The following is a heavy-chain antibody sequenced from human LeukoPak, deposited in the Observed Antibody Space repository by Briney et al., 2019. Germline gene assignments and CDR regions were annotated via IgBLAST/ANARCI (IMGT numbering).Heavy chain of an antibody. CDR3: ARVSARSGEISGGYYYY. CDR2: IIPIFGTA. V-gene: IGHV1-69*05. Sequence: SVKVSCKASGGTFSTYAINWVRQAPGQGLEWMGGIIPIFGTANYAQKFQGRVTISTDESTSTAYMELSRLRSEDTAVYYCARVSARSGEISGGYYYYWGQGTLVTVSS. J-gene: IGHJ4*02. D-gene: IGHD3-10*01. CDR1: GGTFSTYA.